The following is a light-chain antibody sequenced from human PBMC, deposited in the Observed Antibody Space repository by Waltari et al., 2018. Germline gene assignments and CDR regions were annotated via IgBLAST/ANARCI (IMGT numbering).Light chain of an antibody. J-gene: IGKJ4*01. CDR3: QQYYSSPLT. CDR2: WAS. CDR1: QTVLYIPNDRNY. Sequence: DIVMTHSPDSLAVSLGERATINCRSSQTVLYIPNDRNYLAWYQQKPGQPPKLLLSWASTRESGVPDRFSGSGSGTDFTLTIGSLQAEDVALYYCQQYYSSPLTFGGGTKVEIK. V-gene: IGKV4-1*01.